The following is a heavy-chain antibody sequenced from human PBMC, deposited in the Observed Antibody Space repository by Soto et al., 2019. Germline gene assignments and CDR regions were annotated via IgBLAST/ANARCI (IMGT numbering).Heavy chain of an antibody. V-gene: IGHV3-53*01. J-gene: IGHJ3*01. Sequence: GGSLRLSCAASGFTVSSNYMSWVRQAPGKGLEWVSVIYSGGSTYYADSVKGRFTISRDNSKNTLYLQMNSLRAEDTAVYYCARDQYDYGDYGAFDVWGQGTMVTVSS. CDR3: ARDQYDYGDYGAFDV. D-gene: IGHD4-17*01. CDR2: IYSGGST. CDR1: GFTVSSNY.